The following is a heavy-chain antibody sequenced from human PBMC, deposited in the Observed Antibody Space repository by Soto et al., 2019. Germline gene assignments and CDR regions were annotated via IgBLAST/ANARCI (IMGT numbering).Heavy chain of an antibody. CDR3: ARSFRQWLVDS. CDR2: IWYDGSNK. CDR1: GFTFSSYD. J-gene: IGHJ4*02. D-gene: IGHD6-19*01. Sequence: PGGSLRLSCAASGFTFSSYDMPWVRQAPGKGLEWVGIIWYDGSNKYYADSVKGRFTISRDNSKNTLYMEVNSLRADDTAVYYCARSFRQWLVDSWGQGALVTVSS. V-gene: IGHV3-33*01.